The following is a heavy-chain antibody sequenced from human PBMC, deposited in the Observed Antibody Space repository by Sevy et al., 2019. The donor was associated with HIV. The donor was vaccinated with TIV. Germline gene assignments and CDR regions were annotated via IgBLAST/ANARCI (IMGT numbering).Heavy chain of an antibody. J-gene: IGHJ4*02. Sequence: GGSLRLSCAASGVSVNSNYMTWGRHAPGKGLEGVSVIYSDETTYHADSVKDRFTISRDNSKNMLYLQMSSLRAEDTAIYYCASGKSGYGSALNYWGQGTLVTVSS. CDR3: ASGKSGYGSALNY. CDR1: GVSVNSNY. CDR2: IYSDETT. D-gene: IGHD5-18*01. V-gene: IGHV3-66*01.